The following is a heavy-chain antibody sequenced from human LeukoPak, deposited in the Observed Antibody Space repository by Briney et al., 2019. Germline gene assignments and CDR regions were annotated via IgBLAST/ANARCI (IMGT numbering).Heavy chain of an antibody. Sequence: GGSLRLSCTASGFTFGDYAMSWVRQAPGKGLEWVSSISSSSNYIYYADSVKGRFTISRDNAKNSLYLQMNSLRAEDTAVYYCARDAYCSSTSCKEYFDLWGRGTLVTVSS. D-gene: IGHD2-2*01. CDR1: GFTFGDYA. J-gene: IGHJ2*01. CDR3: ARDAYCSSTSCKEYFDL. V-gene: IGHV3-21*01. CDR2: ISSSSNYI.